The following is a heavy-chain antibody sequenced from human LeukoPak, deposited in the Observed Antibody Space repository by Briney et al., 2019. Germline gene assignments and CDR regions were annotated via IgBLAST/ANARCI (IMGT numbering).Heavy chain of an antibody. J-gene: IGHJ4*02. V-gene: IGHV5-51*01. CDR1: GYSFTGYW. D-gene: IGHD2-21*02. CDR2: IYPGDSDT. Sequence: GASLKISCKGSGYSFTGYWIGWVRQMPGQGLEWMGIIYPGDSDTRYSPSFQGQVTISADKSISTAYLQWSSLKASDTAMYYCARGAYCGGDCYCFDYWGQGTLVTVSS. CDR3: ARGAYCGGDCYCFDY.